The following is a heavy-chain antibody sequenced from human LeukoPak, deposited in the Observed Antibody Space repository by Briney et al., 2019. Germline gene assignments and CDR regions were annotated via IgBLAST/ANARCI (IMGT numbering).Heavy chain of an antibody. CDR2: IFYDGSRK. J-gene: IGHJ4*02. CDR3: ARDDSATYYNLAY. CDR1: GFTFSNFG. V-gene: IGHV3-33*01. D-gene: IGHD3-10*01. Sequence: PGGSLRLSCAASGFTFSNFGFHWVRQAPGKGLEWVAVIFYDGSRKFYADSVKGRFTISRDTSKNTLYLQLKSLRADDPAVYYCARDDSATYYNLAYWGQGTPVTVSS.